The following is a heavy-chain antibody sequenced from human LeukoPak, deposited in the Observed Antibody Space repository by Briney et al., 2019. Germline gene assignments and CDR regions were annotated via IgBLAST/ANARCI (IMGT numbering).Heavy chain of an antibody. D-gene: IGHD4-23*01. CDR2: ISYDGSDN. CDR1: GFTFSSYG. J-gene: IGHJ3*02. CDR3: ARDDYGGKLDI. Sequence: PGRSLRLSCAASGFTFSSYGMHWVRQAPGKGLEWVAVISYDGSDNYYADSVKGRFTISRDNSRNTLYLQMNSLRAEDTAVYYCARDDYGGKLDIWGQGTVVTVSS. V-gene: IGHV3-30*03.